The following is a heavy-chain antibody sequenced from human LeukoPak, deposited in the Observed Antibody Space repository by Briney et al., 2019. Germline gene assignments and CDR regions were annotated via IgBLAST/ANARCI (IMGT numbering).Heavy chain of an antibody. D-gene: IGHD4-17*01. CDR3: ARVPQTAVTTSDY. CDR2: IIPILGIA. CDR1: GGTFSSYA. J-gene: IGHJ4*02. V-gene: IGHV1-69*04. Sequence: SVKVSCKASGGTFSSYAISWVRQAPGQGVEWMGRIIPILGIANYAQKFQGRVTITADKSTSTAYMELSSLRSEDTAVYYCARVPQTAVTTSDYWGQGTLVTVSS.